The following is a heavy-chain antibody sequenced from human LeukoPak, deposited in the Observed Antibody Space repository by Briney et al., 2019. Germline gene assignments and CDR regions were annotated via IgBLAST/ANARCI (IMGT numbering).Heavy chain of an antibody. Sequence: ASETLSLTCTVSGGSISSRPYYWGWVRQPPGKGLEWIGSISYSGSIHYNPSLKSRVTISVDTSKNHFSLRLSSVTAADMAVYYCATLEIGDYYFDYWGQGTLVTVSS. D-gene: IGHD3-16*01. V-gene: IGHV4-39*01. CDR3: ATLEIGDYYFDY. J-gene: IGHJ4*02. CDR2: ISYSGSI. CDR1: GGSISSRPYY.